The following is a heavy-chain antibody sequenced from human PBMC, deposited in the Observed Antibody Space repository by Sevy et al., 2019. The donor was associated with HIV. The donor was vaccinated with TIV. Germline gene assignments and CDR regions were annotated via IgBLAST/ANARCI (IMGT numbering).Heavy chain of an antibody. D-gene: IGHD3-3*01. CDR1: GGSISSSSYY. J-gene: IGHJ4*02. Sequence: SETLSLTCTVSGGSISSSSYYWGWIRQPPGKGLEWIGNIYYSGSTYYNPSLKSRVTISVDTSKNQFSLKLTSVTAADTAVYHCARVPYYGDYLDYWGQGTLVTVSS. CDR2: IYYSGST. V-gene: IGHV4-39*01. CDR3: ARVPYYGDYLDY.